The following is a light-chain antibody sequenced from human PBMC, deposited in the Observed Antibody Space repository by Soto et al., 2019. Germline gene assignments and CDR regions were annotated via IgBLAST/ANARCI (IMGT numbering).Light chain of an antibody. CDR2: QAS. CDR1: QSISRQ. Sequence: DIQMTQSPSTLSASVGDRVSITCRASQSISRQLAWYQQKPGKAPNLLIYQASNLATGVPSRFTGSGSGTEFTLTISSLQPDDLATYYCLQDQSYWTFGQGTKVEVK. J-gene: IGKJ1*01. V-gene: IGKV1-5*03. CDR3: LQDQSYWT.